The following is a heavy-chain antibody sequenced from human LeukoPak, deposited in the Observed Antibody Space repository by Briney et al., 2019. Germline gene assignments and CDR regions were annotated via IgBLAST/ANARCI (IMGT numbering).Heavy chain of an antibody. CDR3: ARDNGYFDY. D-gene: IGHD2-8*01. V-gene: IGHV1-2*02. CDR2: INPNSGGT. CDR1: GYTFTDYY. J-gene: IGHJ4*02. Sequence: ASVKVSCKASGYTFTDYYMHWLRQAPGQGLEWMGWINPNSGGTNYAQNFQGRVTMARGTSISTVYMELSRLRSDDTAVYYCARDNGYFDYWGQGTLVTVSS.